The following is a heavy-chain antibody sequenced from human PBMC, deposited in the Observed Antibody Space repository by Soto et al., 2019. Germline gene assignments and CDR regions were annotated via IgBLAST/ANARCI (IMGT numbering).Heavy chain of an antibody. CDR3: ARVQSGYDFAY. J-gene: IGHJ4*02. D-gene: IGHD5-12*01. Sequence: QVQLVQSGAEVKKPGASVKVSCKASGYTFTSYGINWVRQAPGQGLEWMGWISANNGNTHYAQKLQDRVTMTTDTATSTAYMELRSLRSDDTAVYYCARVQSGYDFAYWGQGTLVTVSS. CDR2: ISANNGNT. V-gene: IGHV1-18*01. CDR1: GYTFTSYG.